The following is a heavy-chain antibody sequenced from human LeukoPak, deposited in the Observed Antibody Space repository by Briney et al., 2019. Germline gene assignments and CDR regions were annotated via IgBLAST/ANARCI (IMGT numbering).Heavy chain of an antibody. CDR1: GYTFTSYG. Sequence: GASVKVSCEASGYTFTSYGISWVRQAPGQGLEWMGRINPNSGGTNYAQKFQGRVTMTRDTSISTAYMELSRLRSDDTAVYYCARDLEYSSSDYWGQGTLVTVSS. J-gene: IGHJ4*02. D-gene: IGHD6-6*01. CDR3: ARDLEYSSSDY. CDR2: INPNSGGT. V-gene: IGHV1-2*06.